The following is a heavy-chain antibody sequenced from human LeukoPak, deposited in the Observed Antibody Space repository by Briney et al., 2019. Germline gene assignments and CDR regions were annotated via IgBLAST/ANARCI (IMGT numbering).Heavy chain of an antibody. CDR3: ARDLIAVTGTGFWFDP. CDR2: IYSGGST. D-gene: IGHD6-19*01. J-gene: IGHJ5*02. V-gene: IGHV3-66*02. CDR1: GFTVSSNY. Sequence: RAGGSLRLSCAASGFTVSSNYMSWVRQAPGKGLEWVSVIYSGGSTYYADSVKGRFTISRDNSKNTLYLQMNSLRAEDSAVYYCARDLIAVTGTGFWFDPRGQGTLVTVSS.